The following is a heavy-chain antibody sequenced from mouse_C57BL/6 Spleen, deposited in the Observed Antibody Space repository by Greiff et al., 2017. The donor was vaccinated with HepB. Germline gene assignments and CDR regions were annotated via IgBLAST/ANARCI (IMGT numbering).Heavy chain of an antibody. Sequence: VQLQQSGPELVKPGASVKISCKASGYAFSSSWMNWVKQRPGKGLEWIGRIYPGDGDTNYNGKFKGKATLTADKSSSTAYMQLSSLTSEDSAVYFCARSAYYSNYDAMDYWGQGTSVTVSS. CDR1: GYAFSSSW. J-gene: IGHJ4*01. D-gene: IGHD2-5*01. CDR2: IYPGDGDT. CDR3: ARSAYYSNYDAMDY. V-gene: IGHV1-82*01.